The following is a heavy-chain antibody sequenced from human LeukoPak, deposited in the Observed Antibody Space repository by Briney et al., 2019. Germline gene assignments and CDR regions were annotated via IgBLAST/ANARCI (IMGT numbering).Heavy chain of an antibody. Sequence: SVKVSCKASGGTFSSYAISWVRQAPGQGLEWMGGIIPIFGTANYAQKFQGRVTITADESTSTAYMELSSLRSEDTAVYYCARGPGGAAGRMDFDYWGQGTLVTASS. CDR1: GGTFSSYA. J-gene: IGHJ4*02. D-gene: IGHD6-13*01. CDR2: IIPIFGTA. V-gene: IGHV1-69*13. CDR3: ARGPGGAAGRMDFDY.